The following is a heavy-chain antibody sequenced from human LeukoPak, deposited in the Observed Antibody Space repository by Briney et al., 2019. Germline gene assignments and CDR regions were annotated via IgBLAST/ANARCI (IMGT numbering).Heavy chain of an antibody. V-gene: IGHV1-2*02. CDR3: AIGYVWIEMGLGY. J-gene: IGHJ4*02. D-gene: IGHD3/OR15-3a*01. Sequence: ASVKVSCKASGYTFTGYSIYWVRQAPGQGLEWMGGINPNSGDTNFAQKFQGRVTMTRDTSISTAYMELSGLRSDDTAIYYCAIGYVWIEMGLGYWGQGTLVTVSS. CDR1: GYTFTGYS. CDR2: INPNSGDT.